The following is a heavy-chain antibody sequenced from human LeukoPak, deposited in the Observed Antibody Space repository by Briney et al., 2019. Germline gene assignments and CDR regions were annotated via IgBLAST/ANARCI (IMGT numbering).Heavy chain of an antibody. CDR1: GYTFTGYY. V-gene: IGHV1-2*02. Sequence: ASVKVSCKASGYTFTGYYMHWVRQAPGQGLEWMGWINPNSGGTNCAQKFQGRVTMTRDTSISTAYMELSRLRSDDTAVYYCARDLEYYDSSGGSPGSDGFDIWGQGTMVTVSS. J-gene: IGHJ3*02. D-gene: IGHD3-22*01. CDR2: INPNSGGT. CDR3: ARDLEYYDSSGGSPGSDGFDI.